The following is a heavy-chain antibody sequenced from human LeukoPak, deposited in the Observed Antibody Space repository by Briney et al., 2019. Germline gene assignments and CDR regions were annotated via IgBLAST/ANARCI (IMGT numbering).Heavy chain of an antibody. V-gene: IGHV5-10-1*01. Sequence: GESLKISCKGSGYSFTGYWINWLRQMPGKGLEGMGMIDPSDTHTSYSPSFQGHVTISADNSISTAYLQWSSLKASDTAMYYCARRNDWKYSFQIWGQGTMVTVSS. CDR2: IDPSDTHT. D-gene: IGHD1-1*01. CDR1: GYSFTGYW. J-gene: IGHJ3*02. CDR3: ARRNDWKYSFQI.